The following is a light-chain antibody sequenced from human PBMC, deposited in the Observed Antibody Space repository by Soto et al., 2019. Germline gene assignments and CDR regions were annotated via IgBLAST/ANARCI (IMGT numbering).Light chain of an antibody. CDR2: EVS. CDR3: SSYAGSNNFV. V-gene: IGLV2-8*01. J-gene: IGLJ1*01. Sequence: QSVLTQPPPASGSPGQSVTISCTGTSSDVGGYNYVSWYQQHPGKAPKLMIYEVSERPSGVPDRFSGSKSSNTASLTVSGLQAEDEADYYCSSYAGSNNFVFGTGTKV. CDR1: SSDVGGYNY.